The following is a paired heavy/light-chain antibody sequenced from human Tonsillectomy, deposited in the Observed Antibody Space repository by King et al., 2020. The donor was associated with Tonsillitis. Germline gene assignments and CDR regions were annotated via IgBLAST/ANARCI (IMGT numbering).Heavy chain of an antibody. CDR3: ARRSDSSSPNFYYYYMDV. Sequence: EVQLVQSGAEVKKPGESLKISCKGSGYSFTTYWIGWVRQMPGKGLEWMGIIYPADSDTRYSPSFQGQVTISADKSISTAYLRWSSLKASDTAIYYCARRSDSSSPNFYYYYMDVWGKGTTVTVSS. D-gene: IGHD6-6*01. CDR1: GYSFTTYW. J-gene: IGHJ6*03. V-gene: IGHV5-51*03. CDR2: IYPADSDT.
Light chain of an antibody. V-gene: IGLV1-44*01. J-gene: IGLJ1*01. Sequence: QFVLTQPPSASGTPGQRVTISCSGGSSNIGSNTVNWYQQLPGTAPKLLLYSNDQRPSGIPDRFSGSRSGTSASLAISGLQSEDEADYYCAAWDDSLNGFVFGTGTKVTVL. CDR1: SSNIGSNT. CDR2: SND. CDR3: AAWDDSLNGFV.